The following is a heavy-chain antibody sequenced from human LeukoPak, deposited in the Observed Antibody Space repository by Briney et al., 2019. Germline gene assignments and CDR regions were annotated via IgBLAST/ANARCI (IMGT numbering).Heavy chain of an antibody. J-gene: IGHJ4*02. CDR1: GAALSSPFW. Sequence: SETLSLTCAVSGAALSSPFWWSWVRQTPGKGLEWIGEIYQSGSPNYNPSLKSRVTMSVDKSKNLVFLRLMSVTAADTAVYFCARVGHRKAAAGVFDYWGQGMLVTVSS. D-gene: IGHD6-13*01. CDR2: IYQSGSP. V-gene: IGHV4-4*02. CDR3: ARVGHRKAAAGVFDY.